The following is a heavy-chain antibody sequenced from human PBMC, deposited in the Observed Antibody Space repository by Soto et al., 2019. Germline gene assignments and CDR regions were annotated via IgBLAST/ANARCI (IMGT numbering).Heavy chain of an antibody. V-gene: IGHV1-69*01. CDR3: ATKTRGVRDSSGPSPESPYYYYYYGMDV. CDR1: GGTFSSYA. J-gene: IGHJ6*02. Sequence: QVQLVQSGAEVKKPGSSVKVSCKASGGTFSSYAISWVRQAPGQGLEWMGGIIPIFGTANYAQKFQGRVTITADESTRTAYMELSSLRSEDTAVYYCATKTRGVRDSSGPSPESPYYYYYYGMDVWGQGTTVTVSS. CDR2: IIPIFGTA. D-gene: IGHD3-22*01.